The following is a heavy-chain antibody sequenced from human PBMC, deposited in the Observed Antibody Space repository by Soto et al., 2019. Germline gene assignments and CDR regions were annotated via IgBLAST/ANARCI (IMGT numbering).Heavy chain of an antibody. D-gene: IGHD3-22*01. CDR1: GGTFSSYA. Sequence: SVKVSCKASGGTFSSYAISWVRQAPGQGLEWMGGIIPIFGTANYAQKFQGRVTITADKSTSTAYVELSSLRSEDTAVYYCASREPFYYDSSGYYPFWGQGTLVTVSS. CDR2: IIPIFGTA. V-gene: IGHV1-69*06. CDR3: ASREPFYYDSSGYYPF. J-gene: IGHJ4*02.